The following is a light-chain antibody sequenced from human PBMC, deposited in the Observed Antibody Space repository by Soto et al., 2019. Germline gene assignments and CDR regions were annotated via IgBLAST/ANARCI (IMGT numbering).Light chain of an antibody. CDR3: QQSYSTPRT. CDR1: QSISSD. V-gene: IGKV1-39*01. CDR2: AAS. Sequence: DIQMTQSPSSLSASVGDRVTITCRASQSISSDLNWYQQKPGKAPKLLIDAASSLQSGVPSRFSGSGSGTDFTLTISSLQPEDFATYYCQQSYSTPRTFGPGTKVDIK. J-gene: IGKJ3*01.